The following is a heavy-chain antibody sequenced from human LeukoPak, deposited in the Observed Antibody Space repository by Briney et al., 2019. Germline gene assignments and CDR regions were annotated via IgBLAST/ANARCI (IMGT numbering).Heavy chain of an antibody. CDR2: ISSNGSST. J-gene: IGHJ4*02. CDR3: PPRHAY. CDR1: GLTFSGYA. Sequence: GGSLRLSCAASGLTFSGYAMHCARQAPGKGLEYLSAISSNGSSTYYANSVKGRFTISRDNSKNTLYLQLGSLRGEDTAVYYCPPRHAYWGQGTLVTVSS. V-gene: IGHV3-64*01.